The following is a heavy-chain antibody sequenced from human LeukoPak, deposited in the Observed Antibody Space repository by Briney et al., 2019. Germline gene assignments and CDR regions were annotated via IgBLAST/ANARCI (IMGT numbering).Heavy chain of an antibody. D-gene: IGHD5-12*01. CDR3: ARSPHYNYPTYYYYYYGMDV. CDR2: IYPGDSDT. V-gene: IGHV5-51*01. Sequence: GESLKISCKGSGYSFTSYWIGWVRQMPGKGLEWMGIIYPGDSDTRYSPSFQGQVTLSADKSISTAYLQWSSLKASDTAMYYCARSPHYNYPTYYYYYYGMDVWGQGTTVTVSS. CDR1: GYSFTSYW. J-gene: IGHJ6*02.